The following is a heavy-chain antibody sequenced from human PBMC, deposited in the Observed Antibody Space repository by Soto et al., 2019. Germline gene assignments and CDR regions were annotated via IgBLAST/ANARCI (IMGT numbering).Heavy chain of an antibody. D-gene: IGHD4-17*01. CDR2: IWYDGSNK. J-gene: IGHJ4*02. V-gene: IGHV3-33*01. CDR1: GFTFSSYG. Sequence: QVQLVESGGGVVQPGRSLRLSCAASGFTFSSYGMHWVRQAPGKGLEWVAVIWYDGSNKYYADSVKGRFTISRDNSKNTLYLQMNSLRAEDTAVYYCARDLVYGYFDYWGQGTLVTVSS. CDR3: ARDLVYGYFDY.